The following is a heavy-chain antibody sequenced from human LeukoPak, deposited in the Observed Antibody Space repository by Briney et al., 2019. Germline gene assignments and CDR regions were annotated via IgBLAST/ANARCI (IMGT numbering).Heavy chain of an antibody. J-gene: IGHJ4*02. D-gene: IGHD2-15*01. CDR1: GGSFSGYY. Sequence: SETLSLTCAVYGGSFSGYYWSWIRQPPGKGLEWIGEINHSGSTNYNPSLKSRVTISVDTSKNQFSLKLSSVTAADTAVYYCARHDNPLQYCSGGSCYRAGYFDYWGQGTLVTVSS. CDR3: ARHDNPLQYCSGGSCYRAGYFDY. V-gene: IGHV4-34*01. CDR2: INHSGST.